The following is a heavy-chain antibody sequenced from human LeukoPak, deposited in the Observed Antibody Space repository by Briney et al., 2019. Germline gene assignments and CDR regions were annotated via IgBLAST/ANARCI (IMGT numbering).Heavy chain of an antibody. CDR2: ISSSSSTI. D-gene: IGHD3-3*01. CDR3: ASGLYYDFWSGYYPVAFDI. Sequence: GGSLRLSCAASGFTFSSYSMNWVRQAPGKGLEWVSYISSSSSTIYYADSVKGRFTISRDNAKNSLYLQMNSLRAKDTAVYCCASGLYYDFWSGYYPVAFDIWGQGTMVTVSS. J-gene: IGHJ3*02. V-gene: IGHV3-48*01. CDR1: GFTFSSYS.